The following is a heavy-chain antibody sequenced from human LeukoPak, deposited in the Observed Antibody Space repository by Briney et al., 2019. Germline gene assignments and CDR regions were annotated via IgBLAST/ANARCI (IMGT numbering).Heavy chain of an antibody. V-gene: IGHV4-61*02. D-gene: IGHD3-16*02. CDR1: GGSITFGSYY. CDR2: IYTSGRT. J-gene: IGHJ4*02. CDR3: ARARVIPASFDD. Sequence: SQTLSLTCTVSGGSITFGSYYWTWIRQPAGKGLEWIGRIYTSGRTFYNPSLKSRVTISMDTSMNQFSLRLNSVTAADTAVYYCARARVIPASFDDWGQGALVTVSS.